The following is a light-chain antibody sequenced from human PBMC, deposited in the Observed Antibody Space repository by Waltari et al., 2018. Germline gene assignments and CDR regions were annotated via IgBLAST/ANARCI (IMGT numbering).Light chain of an antibody. J-gene: IGLJ3*02. CDR3: ASWDDSLNGHWV. CDR1: ASNIGGNL. CDR2: GSD. Sequence: QSVLTQPPSASGTPGQRVTISCSGSASNIGGNLVNWYQQLPGKAPKLLIGGSDQRPAGVPDRFSASKTGTSASLAISGLQSEDEADYFCASWDDSLNGHWVFGGGTKVTVL. V-gene: IGLV1-44*01.